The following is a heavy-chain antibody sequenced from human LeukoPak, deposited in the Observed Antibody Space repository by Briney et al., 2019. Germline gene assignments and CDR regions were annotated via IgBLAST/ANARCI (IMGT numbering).Heavy chain of an antibody. Sequence: EASVKVSCKASGGTFSSYAISWVRQAPGQGLEWMGGIIPIFGTANYAQKFQGRVTITADKSTSTAYMELSSLRSEDTAVYYCARASLPQQLVRPYYYHYGMDVWGKGTTVTVSS. CDR2: IIPIFGTA. D-gene: IGHD6-13*01. CDR1: GGTFSSYA. V-gene: IGHV1-69*06. J-gene: IGHJ6*04. CDR3: ARASLPQQLVRPYYYHYGMDV.